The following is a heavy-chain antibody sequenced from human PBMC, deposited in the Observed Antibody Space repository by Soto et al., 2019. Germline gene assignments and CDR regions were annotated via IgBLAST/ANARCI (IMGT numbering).Heavy chain of an antibody. V-gene: IGHV1-24*01. CDR2: FDPEDGET. D-gene: IGHD3-3*01. J-gene: IGHJ4*02. CDR1: GYTLTELS. CDR3: ATATDYDFWSGYRLAHDS. Sequence: QVQLVQSGAEVKKPGASVKVSCKVSGYTLTELSMHWVRQAPGKGLEWMGGFDPEDGETIYAQKFQGRVTMTEDTSTDTAYMELSSLRSEDTAVYYCATATDYDFWSGYRLAHDSWGQGTLVTVSS.